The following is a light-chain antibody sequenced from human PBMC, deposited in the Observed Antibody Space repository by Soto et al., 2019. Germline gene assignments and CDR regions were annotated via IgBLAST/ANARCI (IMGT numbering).Light chain of an antibody. J-gene: IGLJ2*01. CDR2: GNN. V-gene: IGLV1-40*01. CDR1: SSNIGAAYD. CDR3: QSYDSSLNGVV. Sequence: QSVLTQPPSVSGAPGQTVTISCSGSSSNIGAAYDVHWYLHLPGTAPKLLIYGNNNRPSGVPGRFSGSKSGTSASLAITGLQADDEADYYCQSYDSSLNGVVFGGGTKLTVL.